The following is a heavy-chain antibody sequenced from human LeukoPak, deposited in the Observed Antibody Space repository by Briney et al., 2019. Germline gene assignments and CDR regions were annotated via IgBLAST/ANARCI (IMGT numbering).Heavy chain of an antibody. D-gene: IGHD1-26*01. Sequence: GGSLRLSCAASGFTFSSYAMSRVRQAPGKGLEWVSSISNSGGRTFYTDSVKGRFTISRDNSKNTLYLQMDSLRAEDTAVYYCALGGNYWGQGTLVTVSS. CDR3: ALGGNY. CDR1: GFTFSSYA. V-gene: IGHV3-23*01. CDR2: ISNSGGRT. J-gene: IGHJ4*02.